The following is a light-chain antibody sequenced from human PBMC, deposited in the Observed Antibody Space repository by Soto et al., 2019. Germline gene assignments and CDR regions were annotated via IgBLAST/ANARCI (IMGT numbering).Light chain of an antibody. V-gene: IGLV2-14*01. J-gene: IGLJ2*01. CDR1: SSDVGGYNY. CDR3: RSYTSSSTLGV. Sequence: QSVLTQPASVSGSPGQSITISCTGTSSDVGGYNYVSWYQQHPGKAPKLMIYDVSNRPSGVSNRFSGSKSGNTASLTISGLQAEDEADYYCRSYTSSSTLGVIGGGTKLTVL. CDR2: DVS.